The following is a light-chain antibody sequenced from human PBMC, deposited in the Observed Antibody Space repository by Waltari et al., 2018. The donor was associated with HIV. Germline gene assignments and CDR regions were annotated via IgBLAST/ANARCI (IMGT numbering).Light chain of an antibody. V-gene: IGLV4-69*02. CDR1: SGHTNYA. CDR2: LKRDGSH. Sequence: QLVLTQSPSASASLGASVKLTCTLSSGHTNYAIAWNQQHPEKGPRYLMTLKRDGSHSKGDGIPDRFSGSSSGAERYLIISSLQSEDEADYYCQTWGTGIQVFGGGTKVTVL. CDR3: QTWGTGIQV. J-gene: IGLJ3*02.